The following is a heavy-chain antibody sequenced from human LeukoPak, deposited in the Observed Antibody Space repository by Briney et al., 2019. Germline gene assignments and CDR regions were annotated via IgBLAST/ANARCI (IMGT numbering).Heavy chain of an antibody. J-gene: IGHJ4*02. V-gene: IGHV3-33*01. CDR1: GFTFSSYG. Sequence: GGSLRLSCAASGFTFSSYGMHWVRQAPGKGLEWVAVIWYDGSNKYYADSVKGRFTISRDNSKNTLYLQMNSLRAEDTAVYYCARESGVPAAIGDYWGRGTLVTVSS. CDR3: ARESGVPAAIGDY. CDR2: IWYDGSNK. D-gene: IGHD2-2*01.